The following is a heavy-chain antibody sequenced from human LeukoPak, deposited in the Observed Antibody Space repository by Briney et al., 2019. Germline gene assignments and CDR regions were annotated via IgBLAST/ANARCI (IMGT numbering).Heavy chain of an antibody. Sequence: SETLSLTCTVSGGSISSSYWSWIRQPPGKGLEWIASIYDSETTRYNPSLRSRATISSDTSKNQFSLKLSSVTAADTAVYYCARQAYSSGWYTAAYWGQGTLVTVSS. CDR1: GGSISSSY. CDR2: IYDSETT. J-gene: IGHJ4*02. D-gene: IGHD6-19*01. V-gene: IGHV4-59*08. CDR3: ARQAYSSGWYTAAY.